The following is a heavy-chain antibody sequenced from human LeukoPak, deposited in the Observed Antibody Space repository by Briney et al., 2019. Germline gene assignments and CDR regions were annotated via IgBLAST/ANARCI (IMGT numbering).Heavy chain of an antibody. Sequence: SGTLSLTCAVSGGSISSSNWWSWVRQPPGKGLEWIGEIYHSGSTNYNPSLESRVTISVDTSKNQFSLKLSSVTAADTAVYYCARTIAAAGSLYYYGMDVRGQGTTVTVSS. CDR3: ARTIAAAGSLYYYGMDV. D-gene: IGHD6-13*01. J-gene: IGHJ6*02. CDR2: IYHSGST. V-gene: IGHV4-4*02. CDR1: GGSISSSNW.